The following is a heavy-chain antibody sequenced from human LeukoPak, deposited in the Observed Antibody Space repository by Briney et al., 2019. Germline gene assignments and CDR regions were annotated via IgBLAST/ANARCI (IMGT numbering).Heavy chain of an antibody. V-gene: IGHV3-23*01. Sequence: PGGSLRLSCAASGFTFSSYAISWVRQAPGKGLEWVSAISGSGGSTYYADSVKGRFTISRDNSKNTLYLQMNSLRAEDTAVYYCANSVVAATTVFYFDYWGQGTLVTVSS. D-gene: IGHD2-15*01. J-gene: IGHJ4*02. CDR1: GFTFSSYA. CDR2: ISGSGGST. CDR3: ANSVVAATTVFYFDY.